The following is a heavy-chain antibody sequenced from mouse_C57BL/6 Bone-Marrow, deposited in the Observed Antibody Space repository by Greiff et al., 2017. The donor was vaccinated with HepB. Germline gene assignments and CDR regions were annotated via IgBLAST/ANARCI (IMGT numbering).Heavy chain of an antibody. Sequence: VQLQQSGPELVKPGASVKISCKASGYTFTDYYMNWVKQSHGKSLEWIGDINPNNGGTSYNQKFKGKATLTVDKSSSTAYMELRSLTSEDSAVYYCARPYYDYDEDYAMDYWGQGTSVTVSS. V-gene: IGHV1-26*01. CDR2: INPNNGGT. J-gene: IGHJ4*01. CDR3: ARPYYDYDEDYAMDY. CDR1: GYTFTDYY. D-gene: IGHD2-4*01.